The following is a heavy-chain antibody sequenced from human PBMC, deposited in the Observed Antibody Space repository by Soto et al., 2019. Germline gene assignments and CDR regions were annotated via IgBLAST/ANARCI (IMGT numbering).Heavy chain of an antibody. CDR2: INAGNGNT. CDR1: GYTFTSYA. D-gene: IGHD3-3*01. CDR3: ARDPSRLAVTIFGVVPSGGFDP. V-gene: IGHV1-3*01. Sequence: GASVKVCCKDSGYTFTSYAMHWVRHAPGQRLEWMGWINAGNGNTEYSQKFQGRVTITRDTSASTAYMELSSLRSEDKAVYYCARDPSRLAVTIFGVVPSGGFDPWGQGTLVTVSS. J-gene: IGHJ5*02.